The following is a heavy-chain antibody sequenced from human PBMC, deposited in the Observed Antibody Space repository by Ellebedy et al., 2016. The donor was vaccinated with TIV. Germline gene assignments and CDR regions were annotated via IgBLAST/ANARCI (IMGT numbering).Heavy chain of an antibody. D-gene: IGHD3-16*01. CDR3: ARWGIPGAFDI. CDR1: GYSFTSYW. Sequence: GGSLRLSCKGSGYSFTSYWIGRVRQMPGKGLEWMGIIYPGDSDTRYSPSFQGQVTISADKSISTAYLQWSSLKASDTAMYYCARWGIPGAFDIWGQGTMVTVSS. J-gene: IGHJ3*02. V-gene: IGHV5-51*01. CDR2: IYPGDSDT.